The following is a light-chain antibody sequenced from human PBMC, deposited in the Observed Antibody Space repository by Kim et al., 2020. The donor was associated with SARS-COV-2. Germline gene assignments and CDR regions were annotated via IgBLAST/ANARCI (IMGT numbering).Light chain of an antibody. CDR3: YSAADNNLRV. CDR1: VLTKKY. CDR2: KDS. J-gene: IGLJ3*02. V-gene: IGLV3-27*01. Sequence: VSPEQTARITYSGDVLTKKYARWYQQKPGQAPVLVIYKDSERPSGIPERFSGSSSETTVTLTISGAQVEDEADYYCYSAADNNLRVFGGGTQLTVL.